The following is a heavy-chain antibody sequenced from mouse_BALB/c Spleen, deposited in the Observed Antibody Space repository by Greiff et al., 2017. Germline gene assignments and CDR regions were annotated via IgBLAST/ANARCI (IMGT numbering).Heavy chain of an antibody. J-gene: IGHJ3*01. CDR3: ATGTWFAY. Sequence: VKLMESGAELARPGASVKMSCKASGYTFTSYTMHWVKQRPGQGLEWIGYINPSSGYTNYNQKFKDKATLTADKSSSTAYMQLSSLTSEDSAVYYCATGTWFAYWGQGTLVTVSA. CDR1: GYTFTSYT. CDR2: INPSSGYT. V-gene: IGHV1-4*01. D-gene: IGHD4-1*01.